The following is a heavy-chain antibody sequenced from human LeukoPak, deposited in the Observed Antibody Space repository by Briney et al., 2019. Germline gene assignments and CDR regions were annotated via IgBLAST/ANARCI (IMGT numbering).Heavy chain of an antibody. CDR2: IYYSGST. D-gene: IGHD4-23*01. CDR1: GGSISSSSYF. Sequence: PSETLSLTCTVSGGSISSSSYFWGWIRQPPGKGLEWIGSIYYSGSTYYNPSLKSRVTISVDTSKNQFSQKLSSVAAADTAVYYCARRGNGGNYSDYWGQGTLVTVSS. J-gene: IGHJ4*02. CDR3: ARRGNGGNYSDY. V-gene: IGHV4-39*01.